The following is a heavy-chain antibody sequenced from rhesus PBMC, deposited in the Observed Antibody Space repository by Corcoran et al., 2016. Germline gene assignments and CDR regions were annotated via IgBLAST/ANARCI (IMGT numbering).Heavy chain of an antibody. Sequence: QVTLKESGPALVKPTQTLTLTCTFSGFSLSTSGMGVGGIRPPPGKPLGWLAHIYCDDDKSYSTSLKTSPTTAKNTSKNQVVLTMTHMDPVDTATYYCARISPGGITIFGVVITVSLDVWGRGVLVTVSS. D-gene: IGHD3-3*01. V-gene: IGHV2-1*01. CDR3: ARISPGGITIFGVVITVSLDV. CDR2: IYCDDDK. J-gene: IGHJ5-2*02. CDR1: GFSLSTSGMG.